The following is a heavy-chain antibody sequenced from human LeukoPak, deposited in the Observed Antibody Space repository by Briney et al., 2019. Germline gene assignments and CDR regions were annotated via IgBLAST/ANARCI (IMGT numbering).Heavy chain of an antibody. CDR3: ARLGGDGYKFVNYYYMDV. Sequence: PGESLKISCKGSGYSFTSYWIGWVRQMPGKGLEWMGIIYPGDSDTRYSPSFQGQVTISADKSISTAYLQWSSLKASDTAMYYCARLGGDGYKFVNYYYMDVWGKGTTVTISS. D-gene: IGHD5-24*01. CDR2: IYPGDSDT. J-gene: IGHJ6*03. V-gene: IGHV5-51*01. CDR1: GYSFTSYW.